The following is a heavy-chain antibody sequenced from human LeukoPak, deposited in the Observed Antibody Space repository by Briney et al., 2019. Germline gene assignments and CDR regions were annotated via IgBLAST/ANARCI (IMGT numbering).Heavy chain of an antibody. Sequence: QPGGSLRLSCAASGFTFSSYAMSWVRQAPGKGLEWVSAISGSGGSTYYADSVKGRFTISRDNSKDTLYLQMNSLRAEDTAVYYCAKDNRYYGSGSSFDYWGQGTLVTVSS. CDR2: ISGSGGST. CDR1: GFTFSSYA. CDR3: AKDNRYYGSGSSFDY. J-gene: IGHJ4*02. V-gene: IGHV3-23*01. D-gene: IGHD3-10*01.